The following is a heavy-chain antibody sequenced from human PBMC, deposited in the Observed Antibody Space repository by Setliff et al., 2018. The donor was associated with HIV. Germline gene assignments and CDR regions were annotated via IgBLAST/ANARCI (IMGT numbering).Heavy chain of an antibody. V-gene: IGHV1-2*06. CDR2: ISPNNGAA. CDR3: ARHRVFDSFDV. Sequence: ASVKVSCKATEYMILAYKMNWVRQSPGQGLEWLGRISPNNGAAEYAPKFQGRVIMTLDTSISTAYLEIPRLTSDDAAVYYCARHRVFDSFDVWGQGTMVTVAS. CDR1: EYMILAYK. J-gene: IGHJ3*01.